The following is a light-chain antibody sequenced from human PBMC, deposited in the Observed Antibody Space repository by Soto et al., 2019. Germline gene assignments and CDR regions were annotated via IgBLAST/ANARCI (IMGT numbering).Light chain of an antibody. CDR2: GAS. J-gene: IGKJ1*01. CDR3: QQYNNWPPWT. Sequence: EIVLTQSPGTLSLSPGERATLSCWASQSVSSNLAWYQQKPGQAPRLLIYGASTRATGIPARFSGSGSGTEFTLTISSLQSEDFAVYYCQQYNNWPPWTFGQGTKVDI. CDR1: QSVSSN. V-gene: IGKV3-15*01.